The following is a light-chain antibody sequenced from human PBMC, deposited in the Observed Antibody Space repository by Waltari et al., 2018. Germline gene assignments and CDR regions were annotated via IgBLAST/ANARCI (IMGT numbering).Light chain of an antibody. CDR2: WTS. V-gene: IGKV4-1*01. Sequence: DIVMTQSPDSLAVSLGERATINCKSSQSLSYSSNNKNYLAWYHQRPGQPPKLLIYWTSTRESGVPDRFSGSGSGTDFTLTISSLQAEDVAVYYCQQYYSTPYTFGQGTKLEIK. J-gene: IGKJ2*01. CDR3: QQYYSTPYT. CDR1: QSLSYSSNNKNY.